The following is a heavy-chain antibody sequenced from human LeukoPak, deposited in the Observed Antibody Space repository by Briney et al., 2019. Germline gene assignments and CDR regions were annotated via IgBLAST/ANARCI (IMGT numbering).Heavy chain of an antibody. Sequence: ASVKVSCKASGYTFTGHHSHWVRQAPGQGLEWMGWINPNSGGTNYAQKFQGRVTMTRDTSISTAYMELSRLRSDDTAVYYCARDRATVTTLAYWGQGTLVTVSS. CDR3: ARDRATVTTLAY. J-gene: IGHJ4*02. CDR1: GYTFTGHH. D-gene: IGHD4-17*01. V-gene: IGHV1-2*02. CDR2: INPNSGGT.